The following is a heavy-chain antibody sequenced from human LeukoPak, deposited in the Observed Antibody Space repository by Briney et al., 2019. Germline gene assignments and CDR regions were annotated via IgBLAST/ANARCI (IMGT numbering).Heavy chain of an antibody. D-gene: IGHD3-22*01. Sequence: GGSLRLSCAASGFTFSSYGMHWVRQAPGKGLEWVAAISGSGGSTYYADSVKGRFTISRDNSKNTLYLQMNSLRAEDTAVYYCAKDSKGYYDSSGFDYWGQGTLVTVSS. CDR1: GFTFSSYG. V-gene: IGHV3-23*01. J-gene: IGHJ4*02. CDR2: ISGSGGST. CDR3: AKDSKGYYDSSGFDY.